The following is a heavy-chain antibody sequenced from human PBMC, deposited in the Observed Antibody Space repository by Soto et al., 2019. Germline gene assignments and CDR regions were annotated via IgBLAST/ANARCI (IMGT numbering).Heavy chain of an antibody. V-gene: IGHV4-39*01. J-gene: IGHJ4*02. D-gene: IGHD3-22*01. Sequence: QLQLQESGPGLVKPSETLSLTCTVSGGSISSSSYYWGWIRQPPGKGLEWIGSIYYSGSTYYNPSLKSRVTISVDTSKNQFSLKLSSVTAADTAVYYCARHEYDSSGYYSDFDYWGQGTLVTVSS. CDR1: GGSISSSSYY. CDR3: ARHEYDSSGYYSDFDY. CDR2: IYYSGST.